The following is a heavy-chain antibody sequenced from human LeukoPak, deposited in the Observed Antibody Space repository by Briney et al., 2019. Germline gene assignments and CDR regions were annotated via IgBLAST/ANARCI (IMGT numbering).Heavy chain of an antibody. CDR3: ARLYLGDDYVFDY. CDR1: GYSFTSYW. J-gene: IGHJ4*02. D-gene: IGHD3-16*01. V-gene: IGHV5-51*01. CDR2: IYPGDSDT. Sequence: GESLKISCNGSGYSFTSYWIGWVRQLPGKDLVWRGIIYPGDSDTRYSPAFQGQVTISADKSISTAYLQWSSLKASDTAMYYCARLYLGDDYVFDYWGQGTLVTVSS.